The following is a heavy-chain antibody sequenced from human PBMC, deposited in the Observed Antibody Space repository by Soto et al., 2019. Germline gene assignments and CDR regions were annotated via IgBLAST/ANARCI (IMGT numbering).Heavy chain of an antibody. D-gene: IGHD1-1*01. Sequence: AHLSESGGGLQQPGGSLKLSCEASRFTFSNFAMSWVRQAPGKGLEWISTIGVTAGSTYYTDSVRGRFTISRDNSKNTLYLEMNSLXXXXXXXXXXAXVMYTWNDXAXFDXWGQGTLV. V-gene: IGHV3-23*01. CDR1: RFTFSNFA. CDR3: AXVMYTWNDXAXFDX. CDR2: IGVTAGST. J-gene: IGHJ4*02.